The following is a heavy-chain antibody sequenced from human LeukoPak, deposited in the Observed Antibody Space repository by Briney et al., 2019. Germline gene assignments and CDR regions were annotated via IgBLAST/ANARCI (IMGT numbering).Heavy chain of an antibody. CDR3: ARDHGTAMAGASWFDP. V-gene: IGHV3-30-3*01. CDR2: ISYDGSNK. CDR1: GFTFSSYA. D-gene: IGHD5-18*01. Sequence: GGSLRLSCAASGFTFSSYAMHWVRQAPGKGLEWVAVISYDGSNKYYADSVKGRFTISRDNSKNTLYLQMNSLRAEDTAVYYCARDHGTAMAGASWFDPWGQGTLVTVFS. J-gene: IGHJ5*02.